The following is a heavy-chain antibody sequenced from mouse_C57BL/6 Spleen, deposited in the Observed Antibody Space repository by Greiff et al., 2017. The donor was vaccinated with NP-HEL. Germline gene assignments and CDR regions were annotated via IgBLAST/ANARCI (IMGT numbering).Heavy chain of an antibody. Sequence: QVQLQQSGAELVRPGASVTLSCKASGYTFTDYEMHWVKQTPVHGLEWIGAIDPETGGTAYNQKFKGKAILTADTSSSTAYMELRSLTSEDSAVYYCTRVYYDQYYYAMDYWGQGTSVTVSS. CDR1: GYTFTDYE. J-gene: IGHJ4*01. D-gene: IGHD2-4*01. V-gene: IGHV1-15*01. CDR2: IDPETGGT. CDR3: TRVYYDQYYYAMDY.